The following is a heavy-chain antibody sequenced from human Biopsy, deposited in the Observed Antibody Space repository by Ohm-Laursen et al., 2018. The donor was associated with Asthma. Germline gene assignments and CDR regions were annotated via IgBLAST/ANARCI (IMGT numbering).Heavy chain of an antibody. CDR1: GFSVSTRGMS. CDR3: AHFIAAAGNFDY. CDR2: IDWEDDT. J-gene: IGHJ4*02. D-gene: IGHD6-13*01. Sequence: ATQTLTLTCSCSGFSVSTRGMSVSWIRQPPGKALEWLARIDWEDDTFYSTPLRTRLTISKDTSKNQVVLTMTNMDPVDTATYYCAHFIAAAGNFDYWGQGTLVTVSS. V-gene: IGHV2-70*12.